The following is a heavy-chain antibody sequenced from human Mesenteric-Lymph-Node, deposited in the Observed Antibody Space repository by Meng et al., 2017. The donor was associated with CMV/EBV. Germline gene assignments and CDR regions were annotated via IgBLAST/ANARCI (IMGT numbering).Heavy chain of an antibody. CDR3: ARSYSYGQGYGMDV. Sequence: GGSLRLSCAASGFTVSSNEMSWVRQAPGKGLEWVSSISGGSTYYADSRKGRFTISRDNSKNTLHLQMNSLRAEDTAVYYCARSYSYGQGYGMDVWGQGTTVTVSS. V-gene: IGHV3-38-3*01. D-gene: IGHD5-18*01. CDR2: ISGGST. CDR1: GFTVSSNE. J-gene: IGHJ6*02.